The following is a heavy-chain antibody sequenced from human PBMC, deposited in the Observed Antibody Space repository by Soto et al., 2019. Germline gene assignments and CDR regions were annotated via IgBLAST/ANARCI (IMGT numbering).Heavy chain of an antibody. V-gene: IGHV3-48*03. J-gene: IGHJ5*02. D-gene: IGHD5-18*01. CDR2: ISSSGSTI. CDR3: ARELDTAMGNWFDP. CDR1: GFTFGSYA. Sequence: GGSLRLSCAASGFTFGSYAMSWARQAPGKGLEWVSTISSSGSTIYYADSVKGRFTISRDNAKNSLYLQMNSLRAEDTAVYYCARELDTAMGNWFDPWGQGTLVTVSS.